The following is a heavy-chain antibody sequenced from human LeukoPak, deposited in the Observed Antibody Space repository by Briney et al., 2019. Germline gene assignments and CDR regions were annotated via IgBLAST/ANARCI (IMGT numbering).Heavy chain of an antibody. CDR3: ARPYYYDSSGYFEYAFNI. J-gene: IGHJ3*02. CDR1: GGSISSGSYY. CDR2: IYYSGST. D-gene: IGHD3-22*01. Sequence: PSETLSLTCTVSGGSISSGSYYWSWIRQPPGKGLEWIGYIYYSGSTNYNPSLKSRVTISVDTSKNQFSLKLSSVTAADTAVYYCARPYYYDSSGYFEYAFNIWGQGTMVTVSS. V-gene: IGHV4-61*01.